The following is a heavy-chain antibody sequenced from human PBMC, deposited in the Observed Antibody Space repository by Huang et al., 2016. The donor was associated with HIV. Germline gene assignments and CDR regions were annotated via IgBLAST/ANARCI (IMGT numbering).Heavy chain of an antibody. V-gene: IGHV3-30*18. Sequence: QVQLVESGGGVVQPGTSLRLSCAASGFIFSNFGMHWVRQAPGKGLEWVAVMSYEGRSDRYSDSVKGRFTISRDNDKNTLSLEMNRLRHDDTAVYYCAKESRWFSDFDQWGQGTLVTVSS. CDR2: MSYEGRSD. CDR3: AKESRWFSDFDQ. J-gene: IGHJ5*02. CDR1: GFIFSNFG. D-gene: IGHD2-15*01.